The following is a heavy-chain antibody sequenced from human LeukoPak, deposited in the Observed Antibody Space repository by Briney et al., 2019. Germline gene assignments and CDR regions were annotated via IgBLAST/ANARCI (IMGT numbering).Heavy chain of an antibody. J-gene: IGHJ4*02. CDR1: GFTVSTYA. D-gene: IGHD1-26*01. CDR2: ITDSGGSA. Sequence: GGSLRLSCAASGFTVSTYAMSWVRQAPGKGLEWVSGITDSGGSAYYADSVKGRFTISRDNSKNTLYVQMNSLRAEDTAVCYCAKHSGSYGFDYWGQGTLVTVSS. CDR3: AKHSGSYGFDY. V-gene: IGHV3-23*01.